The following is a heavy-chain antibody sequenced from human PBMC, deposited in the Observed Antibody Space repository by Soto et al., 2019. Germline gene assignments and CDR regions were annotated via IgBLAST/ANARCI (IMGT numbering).Heavy chain of an antibody. CDR1: GFTFSNAW. J-gene: IGHJ4*02. CDR3: TTDGPLELRPFDY. D-gene: IGHD1-7*01. CDR2: IKSKTDGGTT. V-gene: IGHV3-15*01. Sequence: EVQLVESGGGLVKPGGSLRLSCAASGFTFSNAWMSWVRQAPGKGLEWVGRIKSKTDGGTTDYAAPVKGRFTISRDDSKNTLYLQMNSLKTEDTAVYYCTTDGPLELRPFDYWGQGTLVTVSS.